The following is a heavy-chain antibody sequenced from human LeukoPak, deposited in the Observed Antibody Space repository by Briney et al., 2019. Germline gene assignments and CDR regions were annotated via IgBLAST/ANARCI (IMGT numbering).Heavy chain of an antibody. CDR2: IYYSGST. Sequence: SETLSLTCTVSGGSITNYYWTWIRQPPGKELEWIGFIYYSGSTNYSPSLKSRVTISVDTSKNQFSLKLSSVTAEDTAVYYCASGYSSSWCGDYWGQGTLVTVSS. CDR1: GGSITNYY. CDR3: ASGYSSSWCGDY. V-gene: IGHV4-59*01. J-gene: IGHJ4*02. D-gene: IGHD6-13*01.